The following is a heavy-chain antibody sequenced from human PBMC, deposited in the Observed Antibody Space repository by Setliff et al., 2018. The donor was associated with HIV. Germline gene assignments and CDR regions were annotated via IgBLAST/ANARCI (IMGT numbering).Heavy chain of an antibody. CDR1: GYTFTSCF. CDR2: INPSDGCA. V-gene: IGHV1-46*01. J-gene: IGHJ4*02. D-gene: IGHD6-13*01. CDR3: AKEYHTAATGTRVANYFDY. Sequence: ASVKVSCKASGYTFTSCFLHWVRQAPGQGLEYMGIINPSDGCADYVEKFQDRVTITRDTSTSTVYMEMSSLRSEETAIYYCAKEYHTAATGTRVANYFDYWGQGTLVTVSS.